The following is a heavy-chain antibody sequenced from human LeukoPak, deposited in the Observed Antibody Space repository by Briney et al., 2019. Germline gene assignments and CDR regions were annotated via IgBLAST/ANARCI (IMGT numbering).Heavy chain of an antibody. J-gene: IGHJ4*02. CDR1: GGSISNYY. CDR2: IYYSGST. CDR3: ARVQGSATKSYYFDY. D-gene: IGHD6-19*01. V-gene: IGHV4-59*01. Sequence: SGTLSLTCTVSGGSISNYYWSWIRQPPGKGLEYIGYIYYSGSTNYNPSLKSRVTISVDTSKNQFSLKLSSVTAADTAVYYCARVQGSATKSYYFDYWGQGTLVTVSS.